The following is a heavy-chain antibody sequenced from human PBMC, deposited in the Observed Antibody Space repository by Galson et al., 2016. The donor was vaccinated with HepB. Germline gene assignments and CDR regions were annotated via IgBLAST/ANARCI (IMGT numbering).Heavy chain of an antibody. CDR2: MYTSGTT. D-gene: IGHD3-10*01. CDR3: ATFYASGSYYWEDY. V-gene: IGHV4-61*02. Sequence: TLSLTCTVSGVSTSSRSYFWSWIRQPAGKGLEWIGRMYTSGTTRYNPSLKSRVTISLDTSKNQFSLTLTSVTAADTAVYYCATFYASGSYYWEDYWGQGTLVTVSS. J-gene: IGHJ4*02. CDR1: GVSTSSRSYF.